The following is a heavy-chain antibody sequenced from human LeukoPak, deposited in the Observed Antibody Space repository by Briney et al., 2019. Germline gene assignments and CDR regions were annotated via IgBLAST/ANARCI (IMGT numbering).Heavy chain of an antibody. CDR1: AGSISSHF. J-gene: IGHJ5*02. Sequence: SETLSLTCIVSAGSISSHFWSWMRQPPGKGLEWIGYIYYSGSTTYNPSLKSRVTISVDTSKNHISLKVTSVTAADTAVYYCARHQEMATILSWFDPWGQGTLVTVSS. CDR3: ARHQEMATILSWFDP. V-gene: IGHV4-59*08. D-gene: IGHD5-24*01. CDR2: IYYSGST.